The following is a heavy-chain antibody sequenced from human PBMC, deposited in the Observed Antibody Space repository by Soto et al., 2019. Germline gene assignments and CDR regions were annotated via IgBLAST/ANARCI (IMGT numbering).Heavy chain of an antibody. Sequence: GESLKISCKGSGYSFTSYWISWVRQMPGKGLEWMGRIDPSDSYTNYSPSFQGHVTISADKSISTAYLQWSSLKASDTAMYYCASSGFWSGYYDYGMDVWGQGTTVTSP. CDR2: IDPSDSYT. J-gene: IGHJ6*02. CDR3: ASSGFWSGYYDYGMDV. CDR1: GYSFTSYW. V-gene: IGHV5-10-1*01. D-gene: IGHD3-3*01.